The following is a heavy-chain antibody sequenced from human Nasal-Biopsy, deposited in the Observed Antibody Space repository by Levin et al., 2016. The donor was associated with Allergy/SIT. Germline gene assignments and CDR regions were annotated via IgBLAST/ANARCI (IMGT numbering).Heavy chain of an antibody. D-gene: IGHD3-10*01. Sequence: GESLKISCVASGFTFSHYVMSWVRQAPGKGLEWVSGIHNNGGSTYYADSVKGRFTISRDDSKNTLFLQMNSLRAEDTAVYYCARDASPNPDYYFDYWGQGTLVTVSS. J-gene: IGHJ4*02. CDR2: IHNNGGST. CDR3: ARDASPNPDYYFDY. V-gene: IGHV3-23*01. CDR1: GFTFSHYV.